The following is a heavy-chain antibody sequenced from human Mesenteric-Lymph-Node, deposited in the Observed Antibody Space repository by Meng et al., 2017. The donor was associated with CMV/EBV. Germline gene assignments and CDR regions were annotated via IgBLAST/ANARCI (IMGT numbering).Heavy chain of an antibody. D-gene: IGHD2-15*01. J-gene: IGHJ4*02. CDR3: ARGSDIPVNNY. Sequence: QVQLQQWGAGLLKPSETLSLTCAVYGGSFSGYYWSWIRQPPGKGREWIGEINHSGVPNYNPSLKSGVTISLDRSKNQFSLKLSSVTAEDTAVYYCARGSDIPVNNYWGQGTLVTVSS. CDR1: GGSFSGYY. CDR2: INHSGVP. V-gene: IGHV4-34*01.